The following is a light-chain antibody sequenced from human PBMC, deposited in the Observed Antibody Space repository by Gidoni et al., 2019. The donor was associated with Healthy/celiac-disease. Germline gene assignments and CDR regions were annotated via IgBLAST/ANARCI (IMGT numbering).Light chain of an antibody. CDR2: LGS. CDR3: MQALQTPLYT. V-gene: IGKV2-28*01. Sequence: DIVMTQSPLSLPVTPGDPASISCRSSQILLHSNGYNYLDWYLQKPGQSPQLLIYLGSNRASGVPERFSGSGSGTDFTLKISRVEAEYVGVYYCMQALQTPLYTFXQXTKLXIK. CDR1: QILLHSNGYNY. J-gene: IGKJ2*01.